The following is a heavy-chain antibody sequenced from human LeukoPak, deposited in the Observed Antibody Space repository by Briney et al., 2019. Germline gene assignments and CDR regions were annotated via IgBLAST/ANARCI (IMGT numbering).Heavy chain of an antibody. CDR3: ARDQNYDSSGTPFDY. D-gene: IGHD3-22*01. V-gene: IGHV4-34*01. Sequence: SETLSLTCAVYGGSFSGYYWSWIRQPPGKGLEWIGEINHSGSTNYNPSLKSRVTISVDTSKNQFSLKLSSVTAADTAVYYCARDQNYDSSGTPFDYWGQGTLVTVSS. J-gene: IGHJ4*02. CDR1: GGSFSGYY. CDR2: INHSGST.